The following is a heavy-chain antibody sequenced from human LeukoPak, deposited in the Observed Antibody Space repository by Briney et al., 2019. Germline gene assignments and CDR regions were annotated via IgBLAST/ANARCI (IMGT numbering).Heavy chain of an antibody. Sequence: SETLSLTCAVYGESLSKYYWTWIRQSPGKGLEWIGEINHRGSTNLNPSLKSRVTLSVDTSKHQFALKLTSMTAADAAVYYCASSVGSTDYWGQGTLVTVSS. V-gene: IGHV4-34*01. CDR3: ASSVGSTDY. CDR1: GESLSKYY. CDR2: INHRGST. D-gene: IGHD1-26*01. J-gene: IGHJ4*02.